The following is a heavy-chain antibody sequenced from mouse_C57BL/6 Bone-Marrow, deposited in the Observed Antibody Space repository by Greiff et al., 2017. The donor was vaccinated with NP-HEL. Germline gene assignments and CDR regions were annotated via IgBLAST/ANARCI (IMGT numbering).Heavy chain of an antibody. V-gene: IGHV1-59*01. CDR1: GYTFTSYW. Sequence: QVQLQQPGAELVRPGTSVKLSCKASGYTFTSYWMHWVKQRPGQGLEWIGVIDPSDSYTNYNQKFKGKATLTVDTSSSTAYMQLSSLTSEDSAVYFCARVYYGNYQAWFAYWGQGTLVTVSA. CDR2: IDPSDSYT. J-gene: IGHJ3*01. CDR3: ARVYYGNYQAWFAY. D-gene: IGHD2-1*01.